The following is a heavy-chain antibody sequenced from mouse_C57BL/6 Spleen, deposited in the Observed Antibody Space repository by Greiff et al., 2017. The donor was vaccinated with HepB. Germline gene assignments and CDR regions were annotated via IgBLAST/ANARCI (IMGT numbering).Heavy chain of an antibody. J-gene: IGHJ1*03. CDR3: ARRHLLLRYGYFDV. D-gene: IGHD1-1*01. V-gene: IGHV3-1*01. CDR1: GYSITSGYD. Sequence: DVKLQESGPGMVKPSQSLSLTCTVTGYSITSGYDWHWIRHFPGNKLEWMGYISYSGSTNYNPSLKSRISITHDTSKNHFFLKLNSVTTEDTATYYCARRHLLLRYGYFDVWGTGTTVTVSS. CDR2: ISYSGST.